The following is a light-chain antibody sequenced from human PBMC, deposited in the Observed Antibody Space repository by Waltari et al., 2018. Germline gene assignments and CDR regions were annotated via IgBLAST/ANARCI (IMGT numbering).Light chain of an antibody. Sequence: EIVLTQSPGTLSLSPGERATLSCRAGQSVSSSYLAWYQQKPGQAPRLRMYGASSRATGIPDRVSGSGSGTDFTLTISRLEPEDCAVYYCQQYGSSPLFTFGPGTKVDIK. CDR3: QQYGSSPLFT. CDR2: GAS. CDR1: QSVSSSY. J-gene: IGKJ3*01. V-gene: IGKV3-20*01.